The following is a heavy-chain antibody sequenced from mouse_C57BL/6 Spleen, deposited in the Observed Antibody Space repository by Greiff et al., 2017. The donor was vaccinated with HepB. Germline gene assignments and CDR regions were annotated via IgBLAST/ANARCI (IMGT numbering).Heavy chain of an antibody. J-gene: IGHJ2*01. CDR1: GFNIKDYY. CDR3: ARESEAYYSNYNFDY. D-gene: IGHD2-5*01. CDR2: IDPEDGET. Sequence: VQLKESGAELVKPGASVKLSCTASGFNIKDYYMHWVKQRTEQGLEWIGRIDPEDGETKYAPKFQGKATITADTSSNTAYLQLSSLTSEDTAVYYCARESEAYYSNYNFDYWGQGTTLTVSS. V-gene: IGHV14-2*01.